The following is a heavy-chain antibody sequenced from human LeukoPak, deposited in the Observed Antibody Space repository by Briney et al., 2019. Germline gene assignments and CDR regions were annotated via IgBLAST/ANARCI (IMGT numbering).Heavy chain of an antibody. CDR3: ARESELLWFGESYYYYGMDV. V-gene: IGHV1-69*13. CDR1: GGTFSSYA. CDR2: IIPIFGTA. J-gene: IGHJ6*02. Sequence: ASVKVSCKASGGTFSSYAISWVRQAPGQGLEWMGGIIPIFGTANYAQKFQGRVTITADESTSTAYMELSSLRSEDTAAYYCARESELLWFGESYYYYGMDVWGQGTTVTVSS. D-gene: IGHD3-10*01.